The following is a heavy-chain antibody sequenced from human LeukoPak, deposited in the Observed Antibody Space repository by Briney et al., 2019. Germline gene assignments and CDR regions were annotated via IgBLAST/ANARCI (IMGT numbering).Heavy chain of an antibody. CDR2: ISGSGDTT. V-gene: IGHV3-23*01. CDR3: AKAKSRSSGYYYYFDY. J-gene: IGHJ4*02. D-gene: IGHD3-22*01. Sequence: PGGSLRLSCAASGFTFSTYAMSWVRQAPGKGLEWVSIISGSGDTTYYADSVKGRFTISRDNSKNTLYLQMNSLRAEDTAVYYCAKAKSRSSGYYYYFDYWGQGTLVTVSS. CDR1: GFTFSTYA.